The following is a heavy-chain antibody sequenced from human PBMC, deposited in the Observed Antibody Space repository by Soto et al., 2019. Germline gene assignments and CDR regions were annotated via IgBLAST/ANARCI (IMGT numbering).Heavy chain of an antibody. J-gene: IGHJ4*02. D-gene: IGHD3-10*01. CDR2: IASAGDT. V-gene: IGHV3-13*01. CDR1: GFTLSNFD. CDR3: VRTLYHPGNY. Sequence: EAQLVESGGGLVQPGGSLRLSCAASGFTLSNFDMHWVRLATGKGLEWVSGIASAGDTFYAGSVKGRFTISREIDNNSFFLQMNNLRAEDTALYYGVRTLYHPGNYFGQGILVTVSS.